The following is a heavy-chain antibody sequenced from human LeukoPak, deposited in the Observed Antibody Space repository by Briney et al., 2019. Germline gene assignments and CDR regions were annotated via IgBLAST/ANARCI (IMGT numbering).Heavy chain of an antibody. CDR1: GYSITSGYY. CDR3: ARGQLTYCSSTSCYGSTWFDP. J-gene: IGHJ5*02. V-gene: IGHV4-38-2*01. CDR2: IYHSGTT. D-gene: IGHD2-2*01. Sequence: SETLSLTCAVSGYSITSGYYWGWIRQPPGKGLEWIGSIYHSGTTYYNPSLKSRVSISVDTSKIQFSLRLSSVTAADTAMYYCARGQLTYCSSTSCYGSTWFDPWGQRTLVTVSS.